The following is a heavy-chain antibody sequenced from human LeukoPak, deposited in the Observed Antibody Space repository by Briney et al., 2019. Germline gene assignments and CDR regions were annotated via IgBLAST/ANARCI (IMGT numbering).Heavy chain of an antibody. D-gene: IGHD5-12*01. Sequence: GGSLRLSCAASGFTFSSYAMSWVRQAPGKGLEWVSAISGSGGSTYYADSVKGRFTISRDNSKNTLYLQMNSLRAEDTAVYYCAKGYGGYDYCWTRSSWYCPRPIDYWGQGTLVTVSS. J-gene: IGHJ4*02. V-gene: IGHV3-23*01. CDR1: GFTFSSYA. CDR3: AKGYGGYDYCWTRSSWYCPRPIDY. CDR2: ISGSGGST.